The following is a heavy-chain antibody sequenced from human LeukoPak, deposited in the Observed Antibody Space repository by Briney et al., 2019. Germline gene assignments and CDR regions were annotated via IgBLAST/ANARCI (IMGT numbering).Heavy chain of an antibody. J-gene: IGHJ4*02. Sequence: SETLSLTCAGYGGSFSGYYWSWLRQHPGKGLEWIGYIYYSGSTYYNPSLKSRVTISVDTSKNQFSLKLSSVTAADTAVYYCARSITIFGVVIGPFDYWGQGTLVTVSS. D-gene: IGHD3-3*01. V-gene: IGHV4-31*11. CDR1: GGSFSGYY. CDR2: IYYSGST. CDR3: ARSITIFGVVIGPFDY.